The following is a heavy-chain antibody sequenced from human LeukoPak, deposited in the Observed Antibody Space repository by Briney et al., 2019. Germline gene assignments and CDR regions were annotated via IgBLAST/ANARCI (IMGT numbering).Heavy chain of an antibody. CDR1: GFTFSTYS. V-gene: IGHV3-66*01. D-gene: IGHD3-22*01. CDR3: ARDYDSSGPPDAFDI. Sequence: GGSLRLSCAASGFTFSTYSMSWVRQAPGKGLEWVSVIYSGGSTYYADSVKGRFTISRDNSKNTLYLQMNSLRAEDTAVYYCARDYDSSGPPDAFDIWGQGTMVTVSS. J-gene: IGHJ3*02. CDR2: IYSGGST.